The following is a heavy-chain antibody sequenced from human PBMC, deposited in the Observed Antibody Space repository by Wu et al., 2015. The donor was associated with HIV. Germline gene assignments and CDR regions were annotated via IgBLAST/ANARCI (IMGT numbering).Heavy chain of an antibody. D-gene: IGHD3-22*01. CDR2: MNPNSGNT. CDR1: GYTFINYD. CDR3: ARRDNYDSSGYLLQH. Sequence: QVQLMQSGAEVKKPGASVKVSCKTSGYTFINYDINWVRQTPGQGLEWMGWMNPNSGNTAYAQKFQGRVSMTRNTSITTAYMELSGLISDDTGVYFCARRDNYDSSGYLLQHWGQGHAGHGLL. J-gene: IGHJ1*01. V-gene: IGHV1-8*01.